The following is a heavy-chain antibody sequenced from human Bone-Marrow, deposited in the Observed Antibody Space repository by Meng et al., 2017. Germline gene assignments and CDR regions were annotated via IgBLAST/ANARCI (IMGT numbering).Heavy chain of an antibody. CDR3: ASLYGDSSVWYLDL. CDR1: GGSISSGNHY. CDR2: IYYSGST. V-gene: IGHV4-31*03. D-gene: IGHD4-17*01. Sequence: QGQLQESGPGLVKPSQTLSLTCTVSGGSISSGNHYWSWIRQHPGKGLEYIGYIYYSGSTYYNPSLKSRVIISVDTSKNQFSLRLNVVTAADTAVYYCASLYGDSSVWYLDLWGRGTLVTVSS. J-gene: IGHJ2*01.